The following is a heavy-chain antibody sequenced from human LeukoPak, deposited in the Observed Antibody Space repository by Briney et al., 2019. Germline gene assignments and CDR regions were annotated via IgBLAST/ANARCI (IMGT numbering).Heavy chain of an antibody. Sequence: PVASVKVSCKASGGTFSSYAISWVRRAPGQGLEWMGRIIPILGIANYAQKFQGRVTITADKSTSTAYMELSSLRSEDTALYYCAKDRRRRSAAAMDYWGQGTLVTVSS. V-gene: IGHV1-69*04. J-gene: IGHJ4*02. CDR3: AKDRRRRSAAAMDY. CDR2: IIPILGIA. D-gene: IGHD6-13*01. CDR1: GGTFSSYA.